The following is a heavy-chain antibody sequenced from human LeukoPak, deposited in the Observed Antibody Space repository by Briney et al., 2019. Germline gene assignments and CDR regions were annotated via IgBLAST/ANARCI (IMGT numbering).Heavy chain of an antibody. D-gene: IGHD5-18*01. J-gene: IGHJ4*02. CDR2: ISGSGGST. CDR1: GFTFSSYA. V-gene: IGHV3-23*01. Sequence: GGSLRLSCAASGFTFSSYAMSWVRQAPGKGLEWVSAISGSGGSTYYADSVKGRFTISRDNAKNSLYLQMNSLRAEDTAVYYCARDVDTAMGTHFDYWGQGTLVTVSS. CDR3: ARDVDTAMGTHFDY.